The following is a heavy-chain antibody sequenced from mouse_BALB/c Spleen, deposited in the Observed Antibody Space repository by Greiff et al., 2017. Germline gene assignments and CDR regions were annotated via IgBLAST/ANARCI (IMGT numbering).Heavy chain of an antibody. V-gene: IGHV5-15*02. J-gene: IGHJ4*01. D-gene: IGHD2-14*01. Sequence: EVKLMESGGGLVQPGGSRKLSCAASGFTFSDYGMAWVRQAPGKGPEWVAFISNLAYSICYADTVTGRFTISRENAKNTLYLEMSSLRSEDTAMYYCARDGVRAMDYWGQGTSVTVSS. CDR3: ARDGVRAMDY. CDR1: GFTFSDYG. CDR2: ISNLAYSI.